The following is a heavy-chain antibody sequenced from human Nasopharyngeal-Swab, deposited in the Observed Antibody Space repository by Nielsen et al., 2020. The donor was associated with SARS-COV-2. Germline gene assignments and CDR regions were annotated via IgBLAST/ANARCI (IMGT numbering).Heavy chain of an antibody. D-gene: IGHD2-2*03. J-gene: IGHJ4*02. Sequence: GESLKISCAASGFTFSSYWMSWVRQAPGKGLEWVANIKQDGSEKYYVDSVKGRFTISRDNAKNSLYLQMNSLRAEDTAVYYCARVEGGYCSSTSCFSYYFDYWGQGILVTASS. CDR1: GFTFSSYW. CDR3: ARVEGGYCSSTSCFSYYFDY. V-gene: IGHV3-7*01. CDR2: IKQDGSEK.